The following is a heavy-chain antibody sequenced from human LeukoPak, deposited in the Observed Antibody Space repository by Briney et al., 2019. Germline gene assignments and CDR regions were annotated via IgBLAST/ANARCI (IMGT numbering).Heavy chain of an antibody. J-gene: IGHJ3*02. CDR2: INPNSGGT. D-gene: IGHD1-14*01. CDR3: ARDSPDNAFDI. V-gene: IGHV1-2*02. Sequence: ASVKVSCKASGGTFSSYAISWVRQAPGQGLEWMGWINPNSGGTNYAQKFQGRVTMTRDTSISTAYMELSRLRSDDTAVYYCARDSPDNAFDIWGQGTMVTVSS. CDR1: GGTFSSYA.